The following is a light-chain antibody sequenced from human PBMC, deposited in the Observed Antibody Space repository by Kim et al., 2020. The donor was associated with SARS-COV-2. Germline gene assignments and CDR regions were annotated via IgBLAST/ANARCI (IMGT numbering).Light chain of an antibody. V-gene: IGLV3-21*04. CDR2: HDT. Sequence: PVKTATITCGGNNIGSESLHWYQQRPGQAPVLLIYHDTDRPSGIPERFSASKSGNTATLTITRVEAGDEADYYCHLWDSDSDHWVFGGGTQLTVL. CDR1: NIGSES. J-gene: IGLJ3*02. CDR3: HLWDSDSDHWV.